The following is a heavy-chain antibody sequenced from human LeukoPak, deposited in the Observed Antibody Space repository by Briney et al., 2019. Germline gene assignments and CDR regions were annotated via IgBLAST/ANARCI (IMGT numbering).Heavy chain of an antibody. CDR2: ISSASAYR. J-gene: IGHJ4*02. V-gene: IGHV3-21*01. CDR3: NRGPPRRGVAGTWPLDD. Sequence: GGSLRLSCAASGFTFSSYSMHWVRQAPGKGLEWVSSISSASAYRYYADSVKGRFTTSRDNAKNSLHLQMNSLRAEDSAVYYCNRGPPRRGVAGTWPLDDWGQGTMVNVS. CDR1: GFTFSSYS. D-gene: IGHD6-19*01.